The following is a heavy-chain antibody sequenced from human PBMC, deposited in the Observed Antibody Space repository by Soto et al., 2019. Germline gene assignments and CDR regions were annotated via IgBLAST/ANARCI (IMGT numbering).Heavy chain of an antibody. V-gene: IGHV4-59*01. CDR3: ARMLWTDYYYYGMDV. CDR2: IYYSGST. Sequence: SETLSLTCTVSGGSISSYYWSWIRQPPGKGLEWIGYIYYSGSTNYNPSLKSRVTISVDTSKNQFSLKLSSVTAADTAVYYCARMLWTDYYYYGMDVWGQGTTVTVS. D-gene: IGHD3-16*01. CDR1: GGSISSYY. J-gene: IGHJ6*02.